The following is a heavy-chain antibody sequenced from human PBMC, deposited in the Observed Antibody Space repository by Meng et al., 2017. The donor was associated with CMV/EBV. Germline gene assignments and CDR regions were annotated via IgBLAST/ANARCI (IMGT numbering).Heavy chain of an antibody. D-gene: IGHD6-19*01. J-gene: IGHJ3*02. CDR1: GYTFTGYY. V-gene: IGHV1-2*02. CDR2: INPNSGGT. Sequence: ASVKVSCKASGYTFTGYYMHWVRQAPGQGLEWMGWINPNSGGTNYAQKFQGRVTMTRDTSISTAYMELSRLRSDDTAVYYCVRSTGYSSGWSGGDAFDIWGQGTMVTVSS. CDR3: VRSTGYSSGWSGGDAFDI.